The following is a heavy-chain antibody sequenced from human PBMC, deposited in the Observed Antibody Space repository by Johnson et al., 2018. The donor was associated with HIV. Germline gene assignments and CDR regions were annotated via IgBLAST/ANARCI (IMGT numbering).Heavy chain of an antibody. CDR1: GFTFSSYA. D-gene: IGHD3-22*01. V-gene: IGHV3-23*04. J-gene: IGHJ3*01. Sequence: VQLVESGGGLVKPGGSLRLSCAASGFTFSSYAMSWVRQAPGKGLEWVSGIGWNSGNIVYADSVKGRFTISRDNAKGTLYLQMDGLRPEDTALYYCAKDLGERECAEWALDYYEFGRELPCQDPRGVVGTFDVWGQGTMVTVSS. CDR2: IGWNSGNI. CDR3: AKDLGERECAEWALDYYEFGRELPCQDPRGVVGTFDV.